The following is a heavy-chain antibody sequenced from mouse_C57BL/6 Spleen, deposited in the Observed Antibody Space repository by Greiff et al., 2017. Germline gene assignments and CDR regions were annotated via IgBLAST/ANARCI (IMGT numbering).Heavy chain of an antibody. CDR1: GYTFTSYW. D-gene: IGHD1-1*01. CDR2: IYPGSGST. CDR3: ARDYGSRVEFAD. J-gene: IGHJ3*01. V-gene: IGHV1-55*01. Sequence: QVQLQQPGAELVKPGASVKMSCKASGYTFTSYWITWVKQRPGQGLEWIGDIYPGSGSTNYNEKFKSKATLTVDTSSSTAYMQLSSLTSEDSAVYYGARDYGSRVEFADWSQGTLGTVSA.